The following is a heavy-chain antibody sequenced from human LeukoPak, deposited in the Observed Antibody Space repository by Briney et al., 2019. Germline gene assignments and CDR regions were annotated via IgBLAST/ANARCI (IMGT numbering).Heavy chain of an antibody. CDR3: ALIAVADRYFDY. Sequence: PSGTPSLTCTVSGGSISSYYWGWIRQPPREGLEWIGYIYYSGSTNYNPSLKSRVTISVDTSKNQFSLKLSSVTAADTAVYYCALIAVADRYFDYWGQGTLVTVSS. CDR2: IYYSGST. D-gene: IGHD6-19*01. V-gene: IGHV4-59*12. J-gene: IGHJ4*02. CDR1: GGSISSYY.